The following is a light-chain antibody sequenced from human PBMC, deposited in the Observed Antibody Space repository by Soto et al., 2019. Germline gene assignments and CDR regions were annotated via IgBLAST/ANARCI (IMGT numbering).Light chain of an antibody. Sequence: QSVLTQPPSVSGAPGQRVTISCTGSSSNIGAGYDVHWYQQLPGTAPKLLIYGNSNRPSGVPDRFSGSKSGTSSSLAITGLQAEDEADYYCQSYESSLRGVFGGGTQLTVL. CDR3: QSYESSLRGV. CDR1: SSNIGAGYD. V-gene: IGLV1-40*01. CDR2: GNS. J-gene: IGLJ7*01.